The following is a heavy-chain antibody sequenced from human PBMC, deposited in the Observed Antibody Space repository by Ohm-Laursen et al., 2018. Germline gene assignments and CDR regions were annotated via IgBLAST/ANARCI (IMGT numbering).Heavy chain of an antibody. CDR1: GFTFSSYW. D-gene: IGHD3-3*01. Sequence: GSLGLSCAASGFTFSSYWMHWVRQAPGKGLVWVSRINSDGSSTSYADSVKGRFTISRDNAKNTLYLQMNSLRAEDTAVYYCGSFGVVPGVGWFDPWGQGTLVTVSS. CDR2: INSDGSST. V-gene: IGHV3-74*01. J-gene: IGHJ5*02. CDR3: GSFGVVPGVGWFDP.